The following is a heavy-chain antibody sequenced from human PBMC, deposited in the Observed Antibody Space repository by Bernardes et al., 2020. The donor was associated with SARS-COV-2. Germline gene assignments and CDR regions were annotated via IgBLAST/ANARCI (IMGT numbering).Heavy chain of an antibody. CDR3: ARDRDVVVTARIDAFDI. CDR1: GFTVSSNY. D-gene: IGHD2-21*02. V-gene: IGHV3-66*02. CDR2: IYSGGST. J-gene: IGHJ3*02. Sequence: GGSLRLSCAASGFTVSSNYMSWVRQAPGKGLEWVSVIYSGGSTYYADSVKGRFTISRYNSKNTLYLQMNSLRAEDTAVYYCARDRDVVVTARIDAFDIWGQGTMVTVSS.